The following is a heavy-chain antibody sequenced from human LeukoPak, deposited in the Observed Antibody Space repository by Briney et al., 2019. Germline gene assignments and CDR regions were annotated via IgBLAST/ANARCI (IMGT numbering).Heavy chain of an antibody. CDR3: ARQGGSLDYFDH. Sequence: PSETLSLTCNVSGGSISTYYWSWIRQPPGKGLEWIGYISDGGVTSYNPSLKGRVTISVDSPKNRFSLRLTSLTAVDTALYYCARQGGSLDYFDHWGPGSLVTVSS. J-gene: IGHJ4*02. CDR2: ISDGGVT. CDR1: GGSISTYY. V-gene: IGHV4-59*08. D-gene: IGHD1-26*01.